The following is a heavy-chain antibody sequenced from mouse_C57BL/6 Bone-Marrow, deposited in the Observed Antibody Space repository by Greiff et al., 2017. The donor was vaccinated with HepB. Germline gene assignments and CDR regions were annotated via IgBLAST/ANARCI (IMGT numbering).Heavy chain of an antibody. CDR3: ARSPFTTVAYWYFDG. Sequence: VQLQQPGAELVKPGASVKLSCKASGYTFTSYWMHWVKQRPGRGLEWIGRIYPNSGGTKYNEKFKSKATLTVDKPSSTAYMQLSSLTSEDSAVYYWARSPFTTVAYWYFDGWGTGTTVTVSS. D-gene: IGHD1-1*01. V-gene: IGHV1-72*01. CDR1: GYTFTSYW. CDR2: IYPNSGGT. J-gene: IGHJ1*03.